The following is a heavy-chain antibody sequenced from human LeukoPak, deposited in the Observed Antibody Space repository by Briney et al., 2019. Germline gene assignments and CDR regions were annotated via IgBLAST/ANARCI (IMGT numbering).Heavy chain of an antibody. V-gene: IGHV3-7*03. Sequence: PGGSLRLSCAASGFTFSSYWMTWVRQAPGKGLEWVANIIPDGSEKYYVDSVKGRFTISRDNARNSLYLQVNSLRAEDTAIYYCVLTGGARGYWGQGTLVTVSS. D-gene: IGHD3-10*01. CDR2: IIPDGSEK. CDR1: GFTFSSYW. CDR3: VLTGGARGY. J-gene: IGHJ4*02.